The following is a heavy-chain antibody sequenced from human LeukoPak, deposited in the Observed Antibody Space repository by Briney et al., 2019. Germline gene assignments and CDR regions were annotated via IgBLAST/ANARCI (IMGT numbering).Heavy chain of an antibody. CDR2: ISSSSYI. J-gene: IGHJ3*01. CDR3: ASIDSNDAFDV. CDR1: GFTFSLYS. D-gene: IGHD3-9*01. V-gene: IGHV3-21*01. Sequence: GGSLRLSCAASGFTFSLYSMEWVRQAPGKGLEWVSSISSSSYIHYADSVKGRFTISRDNAKKSLYLQMNSLRAEDTAVYYCASIDSNDAFDVWGQGTMVTVSS.